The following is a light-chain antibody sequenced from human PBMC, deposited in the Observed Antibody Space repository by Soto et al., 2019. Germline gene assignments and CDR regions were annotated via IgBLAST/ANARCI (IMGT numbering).Light chain of an antibody. CDR2: GAS. CDR3: QQYNDWPLT. Sequence: EIVMTESPATLSVSPGERATLSCRATQSISSKLAWYQQKPGQSPRLLIYGASTRAPGIPARFSGSGSGTEFTLTISSLQSEDFAVYHCQQYNDWPLTFAGGTKVEVK. CDR1: QSISSK. J-gene: IGKJ4*01. V-gene: IGKV3-15*01.